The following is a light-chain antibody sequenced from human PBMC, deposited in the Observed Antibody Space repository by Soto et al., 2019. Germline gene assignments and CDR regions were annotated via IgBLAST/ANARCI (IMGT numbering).Light chain of an antibody. CDR2: LKSDGNH. CDR1: RGHSTYT. Sequence: QSVLTQSPSASASLGASVKLTCTLSRGHSTYTIAWHQQQPDKGPRYLMKLKSDGNHSKGDGIPDRFSGSSSGAERYLTISSLQSEDEADYYCQTWGTGIRVFGGGTQLTVL. CDR3: QTWGTGIRV. V-gene: IGLV4-69*01. J-gene: IGLJ3*02.